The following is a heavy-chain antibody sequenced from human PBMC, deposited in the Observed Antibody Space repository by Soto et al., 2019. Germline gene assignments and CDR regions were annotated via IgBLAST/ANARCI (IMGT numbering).Heavy chain of an antibody. CDR3: AKCPGNSPRGWFDP. D-gene: IGHD4-4*01. V-gene: IGHV3-23*01. J-gene: IGHJ5*02. CDR1: GFTFSSYA. CDR2: ISGSGGST. Sequence: EVQLLESGGGLVQPGGSLRLTCAASGFTFSSYAMSWVRQAPGKGLEWVSAISGSGGSTYYADSVKGRFTISRDNSKNTLYLQMTSLRAEDTAVYYCAKCPGNSPRGWFDPWGQGTLVTVSS.